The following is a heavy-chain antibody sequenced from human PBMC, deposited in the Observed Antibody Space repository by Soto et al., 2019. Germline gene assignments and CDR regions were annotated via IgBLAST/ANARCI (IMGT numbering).Heavy chain of an antibody. V-gene: IGHV3-48*02. Sequence: GGSLRLSCAASGFTFSSCSMNWVRQAPGKGLEWVSYISSSSSTIYYADSVKGRFTISRDNAKNSLYLQMHSLRDGDTAVYYCARVKVVTATDFWGQGTLVTVSS. CDR3: ARVKVVTATDF. D-gene: IGHD2-21*02. CDR2: ISSSSSTI. J-gene: IGHJ4*02. CDR1: GFTFSSCS.